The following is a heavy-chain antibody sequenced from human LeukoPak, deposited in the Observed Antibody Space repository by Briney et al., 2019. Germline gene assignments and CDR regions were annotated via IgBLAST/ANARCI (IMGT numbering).Heavy chain of an antibody. Sequence: PSESPSLTPAVSVGSLTGGVYCSSWIRQPPGKCLAWNGYIYHSGSTYYNPALKSRVTISVDRTKNQFSLKLSSVTAADTAVYYCARYCSSTSCSNYYYGMDVWGQGTTVTVSS. CDR1: VGSLTGGVYC. D-gene: IGHD2-2*01. V-gene: IGHV4-30-2*01. J-gene: IGHJ6*02. CDR3: ARYCSSTSCSNYYYGMDV. CDR2: IYHSGST.